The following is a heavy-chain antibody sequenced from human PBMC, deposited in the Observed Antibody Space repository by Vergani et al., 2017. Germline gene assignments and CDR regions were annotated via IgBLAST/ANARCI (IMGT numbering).Heavy chain of an antibody. Sequence: QVQLQQWGAGLLKPSETLSLTCAVYGGSFSGYYWSWIRQPPGKGLEWIGEINHSGSTNYNPSLKSRVTISVDTSKNQFSLQLNSVTPEDTAVYYCARDSGGTYYYYQPAEPYFDYWGQGTLVTVSS. J-gene: IGHJ4*02. CDR2: INHSGST. D-gene: IGHD3-10*01. CDR3: ARDSGGTYYYYQPAEPYFDY. V-gene: IGHV4-34*01. CDR1: GGSFSGYY.